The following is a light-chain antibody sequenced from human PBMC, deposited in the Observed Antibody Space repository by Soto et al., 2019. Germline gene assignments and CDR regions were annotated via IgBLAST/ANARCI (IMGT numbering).Light chain of an antibody. CDR1: QSVGSSY. J-gene: IGKJ1*01. Sequence: VLTQSPLSLPVTPGEPASISCRASQSVGSSYLAWYQQKPGQAPRLLIYGASSRATGIPDRFSGSGSGTEFTLTINNLQPEDFAVYYCQQYNNWPPWTFGQGTKVDI. V-gene: IGKV3D-15*01. CDR3: QQYNNWPPWT. CDR2: GAS.